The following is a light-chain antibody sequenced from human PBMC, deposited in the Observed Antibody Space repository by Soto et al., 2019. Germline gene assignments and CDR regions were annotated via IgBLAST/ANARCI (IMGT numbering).Light chain of an antibody. V-gene: IGKV1-5*03. Sequence: DIQMTQSPSTLSASVGDRVTITCRASQSISNWLAWYQQKPGKAPKLLVYMASTLEGGVPSRFSGSASGTEYTLTTSSLQPDDFATYFFQQYGSYPFTFGPGTKVDIK. CDR1: QSISNW. J-gene: IGKJ3*01. CDR3: QQYGSYPFT. CDR2: MAS.